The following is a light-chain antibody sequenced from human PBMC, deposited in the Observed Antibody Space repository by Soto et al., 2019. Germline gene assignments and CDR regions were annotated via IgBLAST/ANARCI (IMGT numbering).Light chain of an antibody. J-gene: IGKJ4*01. Sequence: DIQMTQSPSSLSASVGDRVTITCQASQDIKKYVNWYQHKPGKAPKLLISDASNPETGVPSRFSGSGSGTDFSLTINSLQPEDFARYYCQQYDILPLTFGGGTKVDIK. CDR2: DAS. V-gene: IGKV1-33*01. CDR1: QDIKKY. CDR3: QQYDILPLT.